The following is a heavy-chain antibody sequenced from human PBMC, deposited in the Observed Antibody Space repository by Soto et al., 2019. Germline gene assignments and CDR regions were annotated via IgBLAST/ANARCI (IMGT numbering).Heavy chain of an antibody. J-gene: IGHJ5*01. CDR2: ISGSNGAT. CDR3: ARDSKWLIINGNWFGS. D-gene: IGHD5-12*01. V-gene: IGHV1-18*04. CDR1: GYSFINYG. Sequence: QVQLVQSGAEVKKPGASVKVSCKFSGYSFINYGMTWVRQAPGQGFEWMGWISGSNGATNYAQRFQGRVTLTTDTSTNTAYMELRSLRLDDTAIYYCARDSKWLIINGNWFGSWGQGTLVTVSS.